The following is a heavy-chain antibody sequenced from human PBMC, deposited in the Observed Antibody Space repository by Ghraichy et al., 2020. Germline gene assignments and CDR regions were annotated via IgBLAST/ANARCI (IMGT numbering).Heavy chain of an antibody. D-gene: IGHD3-10*01. Sequence: ASVKVSCKASGYTITSYYMHWVRQAPGQGLEWMGIINPSGGSTSYAQKFQGRVTMTRDTSTSTVYMELSSLRSEDTAVYYCARDSVVRGVIIESYYYYMDVWGKGTTVTVSS. V-gene: IGHV1-46*01. CDR1: GYTITSYY. J-gene: IGHJ6*03. CDR2: INPSGGST. CDR3: ARDSVVRGVIIESYYYYMDV.